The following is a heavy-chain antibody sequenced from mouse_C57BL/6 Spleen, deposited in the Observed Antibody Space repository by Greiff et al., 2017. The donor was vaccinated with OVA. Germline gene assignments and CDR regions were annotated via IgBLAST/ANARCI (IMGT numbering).Heavy chain of an antibody. CDR2: IDPSDSYT. V-gene: IGHV1-69*01. Sequence: QVQLKQPGAELVMPGASVKLSCKASGYTFTSYWMHWVKQRPGQGLEWIGEIDPSDSYTNYNQKFKGKSTLTVDKSSSTAYMQLSSLTSEDSAVYYCARKGTTVVATDYAMDYWGQGTSVTVSS. CDR1: GYTFTSYW. D-gene: IGHD1-1*01. J-gene: IGHJ4*01. CDR3: ARKGTTVVATDYAMDY.